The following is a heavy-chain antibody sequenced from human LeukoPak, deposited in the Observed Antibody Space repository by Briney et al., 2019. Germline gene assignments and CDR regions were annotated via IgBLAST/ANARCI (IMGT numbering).Heavy chain of an antibody. CDR2: IKYDGSNK. Sequence: GAPRPSCSASGITFSSLSKDWVRQAPGKGVEGVAGIKYDGSNKYYADSVKGRFTISRDNSKNSLYLQMNSLRAEDTAVYYCARDLFPSWYWERYGMDVWGQGTTVTVSS. V-gene: IGHV3-30*04. J-gene: IGHJ6*02. D-gene: IGHD6-13*01. CDR3: ARDLFPSWYWERYGMDV. CDR1: GITFSSLS.